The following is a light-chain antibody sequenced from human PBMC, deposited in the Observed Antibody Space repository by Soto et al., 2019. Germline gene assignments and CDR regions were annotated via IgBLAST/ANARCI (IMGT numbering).Light chain of an antibody. Sequence: SYELTQPPSVSVAPGQTARITCGGNNIGSKSVHWYQQKPGQAPVLVISYDSDRPSGIPERFSGSNAVNTATLTISRVEAGDEADYYCQVWDSSSDLYVFGTGTKLTVL. J-gene: IGLJ1*01. CDR2: YDS. CDR1: NIGSKS. CDR3: QVWDSSSDLYV. V-gene: IGLV3-21*02.